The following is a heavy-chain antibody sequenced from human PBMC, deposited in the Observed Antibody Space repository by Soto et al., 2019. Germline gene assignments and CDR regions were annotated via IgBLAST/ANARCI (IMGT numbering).Heavy chain of an antibody. Sequence: GASVKVSCKASGYTFTSYYMHWVRQAPGQGLEWMGIINPSGGSTSYAQKFQGRVTMTRDTSTGTVYMELSSLRSEDTAVYYCAAGGNSGSYPIYYYYGMDVWGQGTTVTVSS. D-gene: IGHD1-26*01. CDR2: INPSGGST. J-gene: IGHJ6*02. CDR1: GYTFTSYY. V-gene: IGHV1-46*01. CDR3: AAGGNSGSYPIYYYYGMDV.